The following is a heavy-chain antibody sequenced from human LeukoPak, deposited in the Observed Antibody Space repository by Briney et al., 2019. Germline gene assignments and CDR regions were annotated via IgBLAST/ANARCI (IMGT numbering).Heavy chain of an antibody. D-gene: IGHD4-17*01. CDR1: GFPFSSFY. Sequence: GGSLRLSCTVSGFPFSSFYMNWIRQAPGKGLEWVAIIRYDGSNKNYADSVKGRFTISRDNSKNTLYLQMNSLRAEDTAVYYCARPISSVTTQSYSFDFWGQGTLVTVSS. CDR2: IRYDGSNK. CDR3: ARPISSVTTQSYSFDF. J-gene: IGHJ4*02. V-gene: IGHV3-33*08.